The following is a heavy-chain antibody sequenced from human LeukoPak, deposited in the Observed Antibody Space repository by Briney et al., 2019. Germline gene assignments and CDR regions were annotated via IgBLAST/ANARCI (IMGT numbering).Heavy chain of an antibody. J-gene: IGHJ4*02. CDR1: GFIGSDNY. CDR3: ARRAGGYSHPYDY. CDR2: IYSGGST. V-gene: IGHV3-53*01. Sequence: GGSLRLSCAVSGFIGSDNYMSWVRQAPGKGLEWVSLIYSGGSTYYADSVKGRFTISRDNSKNTLYLHMNSLRAEDTAVYYCARRAGGYSHPYDYWGQGTLVTVSS. D-gene: IGHD4-23*01.